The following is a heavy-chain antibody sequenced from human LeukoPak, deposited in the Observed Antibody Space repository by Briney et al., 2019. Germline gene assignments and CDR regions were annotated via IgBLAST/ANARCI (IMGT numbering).Heavy chain of an antibody. D-gene: IGHD4-17*01. CDR2: IYYSGST. CDR3: ARDRTTVTTRRGFFDY. V-gene: IGHV4-39*07. CDR1: GGSISSYY. Sequence: PSETLSLTCTVSGGSISSYYWGWIRQPPGKGLEWIGSIYYSGSTYYNPSLKSRVTISVDTSKNQFSLKLSSVTAADTAVYYCARDRTTVTTRRGFFDYWGQGTLVTVFS. J-gene: IGHJ4*02.